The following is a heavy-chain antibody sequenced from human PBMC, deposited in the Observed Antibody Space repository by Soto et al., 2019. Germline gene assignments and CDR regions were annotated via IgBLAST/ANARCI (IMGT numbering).Heavy chain of an antibody. D-gene: IGHD3-9*01. CDR2: ISAYNGNT. V-gene: IGHV1-18*01. CDR3: ARDPGFRSAY. J-gene: IGHJ4*02. Sequence: QVQLVQYGAEVKKPGASVKVSCKAPGYTFTSYGISWVRQAPGQGLEWMGWISAYNGNTTYAQKLQGRVTMTTDTSTSSAYMELRSLRADDTVVYYAARDPGFRSAYWGQGALVSVSS. CDR1: GYTFTSYG.